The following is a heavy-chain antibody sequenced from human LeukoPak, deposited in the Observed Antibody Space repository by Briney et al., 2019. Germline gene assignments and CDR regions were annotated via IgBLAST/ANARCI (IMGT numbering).Heavy chain of an antibody. CDR1: GDPITTYF. Sequence: SETLSLTCTVSGDPITTYFWSWIRQPPGKGLEWIGYIYYSGTTNYIPSLKSRVTISVDTSKSQVSLKLSSVTAADTAVYYCARDRAMPTAPGYWFDPWGQGTLVTVSS. V-gene: IGHV4-59*01. J-gene: IGHJ5*02. CDR2: IYYSGTT. CDR3: ARDRAMPTAPGYWFDP. D-gene: IGHD2-2*01.